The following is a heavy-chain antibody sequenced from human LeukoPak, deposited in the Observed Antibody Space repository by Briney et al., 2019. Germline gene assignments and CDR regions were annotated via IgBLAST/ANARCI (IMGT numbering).Heavy chain of an antibody. V-gene: IGHV3-23*01. CDR2: ISGNGGDT. CDR3: AKLPTGYPNWFDP. Sequence: PGGSLRLSCAASGFTFRSYAMSWVRQAPGKGLEWVSAISGNGGDTYYADSVTGRFTISRDNSKNTLYLQMNSLRAEDTALYYCAKLPTGYPNWFDPWGQGTLVTVSS. J-gene: IGHJ5*02. D-gene: IGHD3-9*01. CDR1: GFTFRSYA.